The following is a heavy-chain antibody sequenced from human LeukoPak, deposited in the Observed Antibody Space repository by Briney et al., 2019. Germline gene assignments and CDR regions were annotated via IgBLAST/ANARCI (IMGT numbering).Heavy chain of an antibody. V-gene: IGHV4-61*02. Sequence: SETLSLTCTVSGGSISSGSYYWSWIRQPAGKGLEWIGRIYTSGSTNYNPSLKSRATISVDTSKNQFSLKLSSVTAADTAVYYCASRGDYWGQGTLVTVSS. CDR3: ASRGDY. CDR1: GGSISSGSYY. J-gene: IGHJ4*02. D-gene: IGHD3-10*01. CDR2: IYTSGST.